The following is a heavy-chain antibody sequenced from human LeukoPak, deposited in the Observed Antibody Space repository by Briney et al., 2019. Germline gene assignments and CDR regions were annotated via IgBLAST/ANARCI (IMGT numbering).Heavy chain of an antibody. CDR2: ISSSGSTI. V-gene: IGHV3-11*01. D-gene: IGHD3-22*01. J-gene: IGHJ4*02. CDR1: GFTFSDYY. CDR3: ARGRIVATTKRAKDHYYDSSGYLDY. Sequence: GGSLRLSCAASGFTFSDYYMSWIRQAPGKGLEWVSYISSSGSTIYYADSVKGRFTISRDNAKNSLYLQMNSLRAEDTAVYYCARGRIVATTKRAKDHYYDSSGYLDYWGQGTLVTVSS.